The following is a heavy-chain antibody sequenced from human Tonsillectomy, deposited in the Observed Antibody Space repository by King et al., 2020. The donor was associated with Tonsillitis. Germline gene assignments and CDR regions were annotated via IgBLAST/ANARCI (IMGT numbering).Heavy chain of an antibody. Sequence: VQLVESGGGVVQPGRSLRLSCAASGFTFSSYGMHWVRQAPGKGLEWVAVIWYDGSNKYYADSVKGRFTISRDNSKNTLYLQMNSLRAEDTAVYYCARGGGDIVVVTAIPPFDYWGQGTLVTVSS. CDR1: GFTFSSYG. J-gene: IGHJ4*02. CDR2: IWYDGSNK. D-gene: IGHD2-21*02. V-gene: IGHV3-33*01. CDR3: ARGGGDIVVVTAIPPFDY.